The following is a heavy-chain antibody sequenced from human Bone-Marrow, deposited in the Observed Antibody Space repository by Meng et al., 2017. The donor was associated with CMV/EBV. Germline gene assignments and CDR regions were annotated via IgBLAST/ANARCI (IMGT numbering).Heavy chain of an antibody. J-gene: IGHJ3*02. Sequence: SETLSLTCAVYGGSFSGYYWSWIRQPPGKGLEWIGEINHSGSTNYNPSLKSRVTISVDTSKNQFSLKLSSVTAADTAVYYCARGGGRRRDAFDIWGQGTMVTVSS. CDR3: ARGGGRRRDAFDI. CDR1: GGSFSGYY. CDR2: INHSGST. D-gene: IGHD3-16*01. V-gene: IGHV4-34*01.